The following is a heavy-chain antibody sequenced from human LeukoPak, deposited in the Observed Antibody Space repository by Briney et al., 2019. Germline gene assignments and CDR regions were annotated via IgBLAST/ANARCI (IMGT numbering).Heavy chain of an antibody. D-gene: IGHD2-21*02. Sequence: GASVKVSCKASGYTFTSYGISWVRQAPGQGLEWMGWISAYNGNTNYALKLQGRVTMTTDTSTSTAYMELRSLRSDDTAVYYCARDQRAYCGGDCPSDYWGQGTLVTVSS. CDR1: GYTFTSYG. CDR3: ARDQRAYCGGDCPSDY. V-gene: IGHV1-18*01. CDR2: ISAYNGNT. J-gene: IGHJ4*02.